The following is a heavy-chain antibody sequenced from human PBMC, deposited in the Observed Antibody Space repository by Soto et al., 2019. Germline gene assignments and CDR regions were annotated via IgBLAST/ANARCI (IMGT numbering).Heavy chain of an antibody. CDR3: AKDQQLVGVHDAFDI. CDR2: ISGSGGST. Sequence: GGSLRLSCAASGFTFSSYAMNWVRQAPGKGLEWVSAISGSGGSTYYADSVKGRFTISRDNSKNTLYLQMNSLRAEDTAVYYCAKDQQLVGVHDAFDIWGQGTMVTVSS. CDR1: GFTFSSYA. J-gene: IGHJ3*02. V-gene: IGHV3-23*01. D-gene: IGHD6-6*01.